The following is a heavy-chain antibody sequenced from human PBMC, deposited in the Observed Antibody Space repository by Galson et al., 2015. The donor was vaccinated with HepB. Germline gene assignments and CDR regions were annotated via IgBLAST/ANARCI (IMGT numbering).Heavy chain of an antibody. CDR3: ARTSGHFDY. CDR2: INRDGSST. J-gene: IGHJ4*01. CDR1: GFTFSRYS. Sequence: SLRLSCAASGFTFSRYSMHWVRQAPGKGLVWVSRINRDGSSTKYADSVKGRFTISRDNAKNTLYLQMNSLRAEDTAVYYCARTSGHFDYWGHGTLVTVSS. D-gene: IGHD2-15*01. V-gene: IGHV3-74*03.